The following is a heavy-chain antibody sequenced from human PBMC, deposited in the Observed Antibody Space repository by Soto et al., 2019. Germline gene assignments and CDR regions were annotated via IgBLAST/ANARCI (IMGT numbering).Heavy chain of an antibody. J-gene: IGHJ4*02. CDR2: IYYNGNT. CDR3: TTAQWYSEY. D-gene: IGHD6-19*01. Sequence: QVQLQESGPGLVKPSETLSLTCSVSGGSISNHYWSWIRQPPGKGLEWIGYIYYNGNTNYNPSLKSRVIMSVDASRNHISLKLTTVTAAHPAVYYCTTAQWYSEYWGQATLVTVS. CDR1: GGSISNHY. V-gene: IGHV4-59*11.